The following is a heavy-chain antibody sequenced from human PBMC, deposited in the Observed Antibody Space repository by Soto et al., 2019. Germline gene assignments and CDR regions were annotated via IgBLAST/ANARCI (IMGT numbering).Heavy chain of an antibody. CDR1: GYTFTSYG. CDR2: ISAHNGNT. CDR3: ARESFVVVPAAVTPPDY. Sequence: GASVKVSCKASGYTFTSYGISWVRQVPGQGLEWMGWISAHNGNTNYAQKLQGRVTMTTDTSTSTAYMELRSLRSDDTAVYYCARESFVVVPAAVTPPDYWGQGTLVTVSS. V-gene: IGHV1-18*01. J-gene: IGHJ4*02. D-gene: IGHD2-2*01.